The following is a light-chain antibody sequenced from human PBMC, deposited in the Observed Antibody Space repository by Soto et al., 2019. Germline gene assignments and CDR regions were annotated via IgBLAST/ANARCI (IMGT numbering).Light chain of an antibody. Sequence: QSALTQPASVSGSPGQSITISCTGTSSDVGGYNYVSWYQQHPGKAPKLMIYEVSNRPSGVSNRFSGSKSGNTASLTISGLQAEDEADYYCSSYTSSSFWVFGGWTKLTVL. CDR3: SSYTSSSFWV. V-gene: IGLV2-14*01. CDR1: SSDVGGYNY. CDR2: EVS. J-gene: IGLJ3*02.